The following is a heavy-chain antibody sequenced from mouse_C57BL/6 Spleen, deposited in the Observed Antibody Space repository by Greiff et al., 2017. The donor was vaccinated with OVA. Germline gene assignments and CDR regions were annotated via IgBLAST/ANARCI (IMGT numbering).Heavy chain of an antibody. CDR3: ARQGNYGSSHDY. Sequence: EVQGVESGGDLVKPGGSLKLSCAASGFTFSSYGMSWVRQTPDKRLEWVATISSGGSYTYYPDSVKGRFTISRDNAKNTLYLQMSSLKSEDTAMYYCARQGNYGSSHDYWGQGTTLTVSS. CDR2: ISSGGSYT. CDR1: GFTFSSYG. V-gene: IGHV5-6*01. J-gene: IGHJ2*01. D-gene: IGHD1-1*01.